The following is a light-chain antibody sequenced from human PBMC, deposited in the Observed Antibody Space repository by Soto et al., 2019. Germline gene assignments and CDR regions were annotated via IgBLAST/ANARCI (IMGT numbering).Light chain of an antibody. CDR1: QGISSS. CDR2: AAS. V-gene: IGKV1-9*01. Sequence: DIQLTQSPSFLSASVGDRVTITCRASQGISSSLAWYQQKPGKAPKLLIYAASALKSGVPSRFSGSGSGTELTLTISSLQPEDFATYYCQQVNSYPVTFGQGTRLEIK. J-gene: IGKJ5*01. CDR3: QQVNSYPVT.